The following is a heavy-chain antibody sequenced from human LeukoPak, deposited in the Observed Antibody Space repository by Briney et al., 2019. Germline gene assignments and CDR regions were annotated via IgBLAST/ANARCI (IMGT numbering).Heavy chain of an antibody. CDR2: IYTSGST. D-gene: IGHD4-11*01. Sequence: SETLSLTCTVSGGSISSYYWSWIRQPPGKGLEWIGYIYTSGSTNYNPSLKSRATISVDTSKNQFSLKLSSVTAADTAVYYCARQIIYSASWFDPWGQGTLVTVSS. V-gene: IGHV4-4*09. CDR1: GGSISSYY. CDR3: ARQIIYSASWFDP. J-gene: IGHJ5*02.